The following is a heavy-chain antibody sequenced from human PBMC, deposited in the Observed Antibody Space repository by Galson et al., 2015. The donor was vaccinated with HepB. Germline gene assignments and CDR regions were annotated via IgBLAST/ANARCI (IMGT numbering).Heavy chain of an antibody. CDR3: ASGSGWFDP. D-gene: IGHD3-10*01. Sequence: SLRLSCAASGFTFSRYAMHWVRQAPGKGLEWVAVISYDGSNKYYADSVKGRFTISRDNSKNTLYLQMNSLRAEDTAVYYCASGSGWFDPWGQGTLVTVSS. V-gene: IGHV3-30-3*01. CDR2: ISYDGSNK. J-gene: IGHJ5*02. CDR1: GFTFSRYA.